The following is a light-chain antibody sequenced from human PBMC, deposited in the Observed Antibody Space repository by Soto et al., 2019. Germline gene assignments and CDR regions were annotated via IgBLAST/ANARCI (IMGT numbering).Light chain of an antibody. CDR2: SNN. Sequence: QSVLTQPPSVSATPGQRVTISCSGSSSNIGSNTVNWYQQLPGTAPKLVIYSNNQRPSGVPDRFSGSKSGTSASLAISGLQSEDEADYYCAAWDDSLNGGVFGGGIKVTVL. CDR1: SSNIGSNT. V-gene: IGLV1-44*01. CDR3: AAWDDSLNGGV. J-gene: IGLJ3*02.